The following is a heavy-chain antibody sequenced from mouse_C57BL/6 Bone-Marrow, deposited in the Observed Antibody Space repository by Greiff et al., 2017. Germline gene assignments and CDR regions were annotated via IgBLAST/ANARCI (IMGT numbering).Heavy chain of an antibody. V-gene: IGHV2-6*01. J-gene: IGHJ3*01. CDR1: GFSLTSYG. CDR3: ASGDYGSSPFAY. D-gene: IGHD1-1*01. CDR2: IWGVGST. Sequence: VKLMESGPGLVAPSQSLSITCTVSGFSLTSYGVDWVRQSPGKGLEWLGVIWGVGSTKYNSALKSRLSISKDNSKSQVFLKMNSLQTDDTAMYYCASGDYGSSPFAYWGQGTLVTVSA.